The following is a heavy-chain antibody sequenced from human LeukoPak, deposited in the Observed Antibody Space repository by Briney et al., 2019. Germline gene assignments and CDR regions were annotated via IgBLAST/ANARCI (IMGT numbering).Heavy chain of an antibody. D-gene: IGHD5-12*01. CDR3: AKGAYDYIEIAYFDY. CDR2: IIGSSGST. CDR1: GFSFNNYA. J-gene: IGHJ4*02. Sequence: GGSLRLSCVASGFSFNNYAMNWVRQAPGKGLEWVSLIIGSSGSTFYADSVKGRFTISRDKSKHKLYLQMNSLRAEDTAVYYCAKGAYDYIEIAYFDYWGQGSLVTVSS. V-gene: IGHV3-23*01.